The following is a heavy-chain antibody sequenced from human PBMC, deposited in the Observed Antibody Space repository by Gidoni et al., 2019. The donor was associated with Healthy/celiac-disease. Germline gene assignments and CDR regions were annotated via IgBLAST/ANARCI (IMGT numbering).Heavy chain of an antibody. CDR1: GFTFSSYA. CDR2: ISYDGSNK. J-gene: IGHJ4*02. D-gene: IGHD3-3*01. CDR3: ARDYYDFWSGYTFDY. Sequence: QVQLVESGGGVVQPGRSLRLSCAASGFTFSSYAMHWVRQAPGKGLGWVAVISYDGSNKYYADSVKGRFTISRDNSKNTLYLQMNSLRAEDTAVYYCARDYYDFWSGYTFDYWGQGTLVTVSS. V-gene: IGHV3-30*04.